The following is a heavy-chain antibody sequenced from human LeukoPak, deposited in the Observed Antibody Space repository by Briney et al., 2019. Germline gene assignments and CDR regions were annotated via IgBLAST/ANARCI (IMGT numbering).Heavy chain of an antibody. V-gene: IGHV1-8*03. CDR1: GYTFTSYD. CDR3: ARDRKGSSSWARGTYNWFDP. Sequence: ASVKVSCKASGYTFTSYDINWVRQATGQGLEWMGWINHNSGNTGYVQKFQGRVTITRNTSISTAYMEMSSLRSEDTAVYYCARDRKGSSSWARGTYNWFDPWGQGTLVTVSS. J-gene: IGHJ5*02. CDR2: INHNSGNT. D-gene: IGHD6-13*01.